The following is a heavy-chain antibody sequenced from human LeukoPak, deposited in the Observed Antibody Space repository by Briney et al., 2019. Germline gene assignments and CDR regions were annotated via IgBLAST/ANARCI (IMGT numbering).Heavy chain of an antibody. CDR3: ARDPHYSSSWYYFDY. CDR2: IYYSGST. V-gene: IGHV4-39*07. Sequence: PSETLSLTCTVSGGSISSGDYYWSWIRQPPGKGLEWIGSIYYSGSTYYNPSLKSRVTISVDTSKNQFSLKLSSVTAADTAVYYCARDPHYSSSWYYFDYWGQGTLVTVSS. J-gene: IGHJ4*02. D-gene: IGHD6-13*01. CDR1: GGSISSGDYY.